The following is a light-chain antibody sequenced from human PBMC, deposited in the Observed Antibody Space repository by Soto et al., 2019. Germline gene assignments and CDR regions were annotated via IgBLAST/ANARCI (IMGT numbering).Light chain of an antibody. CDR3: QQYFGSLYT. Sequence: SVLTQSPGTLSLFPGERATLSCRTSQSISSTYLAWYQQRPGPAPRLLIYDASSRATGIPDRFSGSGSGTDFTLTNSRLEPEDFAGYYCQQYFGSLYTFGQGTKVEIK. CDR1: QSISSTY. J-gene: IGKJ2*01. CDR2: DAS. V-gene: IGKV3-20*01.